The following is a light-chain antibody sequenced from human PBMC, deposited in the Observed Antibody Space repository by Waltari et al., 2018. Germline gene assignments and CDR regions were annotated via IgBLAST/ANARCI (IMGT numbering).Light chain of an antibody. Sequence: ERATLSCRASQSVSSSYLAWYQQKPGQAPRLLIYGASSRATGIPDRFSGSGSGTDFTLTISRLEPEDFAVYYCQQYGSSPLYTFGQGTKLEIK. CDR3: QQYGSSPLYT. CDR2: GAS. J-gene: IGKJ2*01. CDR1: QSVSSSY. V-gene: IGKV3-20*01.